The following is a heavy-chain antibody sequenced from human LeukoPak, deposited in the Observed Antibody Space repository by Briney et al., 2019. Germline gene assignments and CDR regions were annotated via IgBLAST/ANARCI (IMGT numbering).Heavy chain of an antibody. CDR1: GFTFSTYG. J-gene: IGHJ4*02. D-gene: IGHD3-16*01. CDR2: IWFDGSNK. Sequence: GTSLRLSCVASGFTFSTYGMHWVRQAPGKGLEWVAVIWFDGSNKYYSDSVKGRFTISRDNSLSMLYLQMNSLRVEDTAVYYCARAVGPFDYWGQGTLVTVSS. CDR3: ARAVGPFDY. V-gene: IGHV3-33*01.